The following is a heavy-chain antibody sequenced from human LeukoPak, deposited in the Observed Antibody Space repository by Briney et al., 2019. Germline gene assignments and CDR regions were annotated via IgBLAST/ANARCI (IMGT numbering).Heavy chain of an antibody. Sequence: AGGSLRLSCAASGFTFSSYGMHWVRQAPGKGLEWVAVISYDGSNKYYADSVKGRFTISRDNSKNTLYLQMNSPRAEDTAVYYCAKDSLWFGESNDAFDIWGQGTMVTVSS. J-gene: IGHJ3*02. CDR2: ISYDGSNK. CDR1: GFTFSSYG. D-gene: IGHD3-10*01. V-gene: IGHV3-30*18. CDR3: AKDSLWFGESNDAFDI.